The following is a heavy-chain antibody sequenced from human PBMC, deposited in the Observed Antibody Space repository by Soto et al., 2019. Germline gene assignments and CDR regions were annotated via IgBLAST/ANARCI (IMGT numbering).Heavy chain of an antibody. V-gene: IGHV3-64D*06. J-gene: IGHJ4*02. D-gene: IGHD2-15*01. CDR3: VKQAHGLDGVAFDY. CDR2: VSTSGRST. Sequence: GGSLRLSCSASGFIFSESTIYWVRQVPGKGLEAISAVSTSGRSTYYADSVKDRFTISRDNSKNTLFLQMGSLRPEDTAIYYCVKQAHGLDGVAFDYWGQGTQVTVAA. CDR1: GFIFSEST.